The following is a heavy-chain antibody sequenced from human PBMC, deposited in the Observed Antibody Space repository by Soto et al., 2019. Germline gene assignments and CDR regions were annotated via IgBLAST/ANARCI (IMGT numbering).Heavy chain of an antibody. CDR2: INHSGST. J-gene: IGHJ3*02. V-gene: IGHV4-34*01. CDR1: GGSFSGYY. Sequence: SETLSLTCAVYGGSFSGYYWSWIRQPPGKGLEWIGEINHSGSTNYNPSLKSRVTISVDTSKNQFSLKLSSVTAADTAVYYCASTKDHDYGDYWDAFDIWGQGTMVTVSS. D-gene: IGHD4-17*01. CDR3: ASTKDHDYGDYWDAFDI.